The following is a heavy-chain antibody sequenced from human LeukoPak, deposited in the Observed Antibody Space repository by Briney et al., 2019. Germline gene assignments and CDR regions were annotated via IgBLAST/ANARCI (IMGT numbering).Heavy chain of an antibody. CDR1: QFTFSGYA. V-gene: IGHV3-30*04. J-gene: IGHJ3*02. D-gene: IGHD3-3*01. CDR2: ISHDGSHK. CDR3: ARGSYDFWSGYSSNAFDI. Sequence: GGSLRLSCAASQFTFSGYAMHWVRQAPGRGLEWVAVISHDGSHKYHADSVKGRFTISRDNSENTLFLQMSSLRAEDTAVYYCARGSYDFWSGYSSNAFDIWGQGTMVTVSS.